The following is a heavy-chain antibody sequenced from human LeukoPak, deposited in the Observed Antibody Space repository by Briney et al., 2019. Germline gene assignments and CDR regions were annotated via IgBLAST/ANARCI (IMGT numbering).Heavy chain of an antibody. CDR3: ARRPRNSGYYRFDAFDI. D-gene: IGHD3-22*01. CDR1: GGSFSVYY. V-gene: IGHV4-34*01. J-gene: IGHJ3*02. CDR2: INHSGST. Sequence: SETLSLTCAVYGGSFSVYYWSWIRQPPGKGREGSVEINHSGSTNYNPSLKSRVTISVEKSKNQFSLKLSSVTAADTAVYYCARRPRNSGYYRFDAFDIWGQGTMVTVSS.